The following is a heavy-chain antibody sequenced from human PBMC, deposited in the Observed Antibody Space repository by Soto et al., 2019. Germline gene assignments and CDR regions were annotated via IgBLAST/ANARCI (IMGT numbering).Heavy chain of an antibody. J-gene: IGHJ4*02. Sequence: SETLSLTCTVSGGSVSSGSYYWSWIRQPPGKGLEWIGYIYYSGSTNYNPSLKGRVTISVDTSKNQFSLKLSSVTAADTAVYYCARNGGVYFDYWGQGTLVTVSS. CDR3: ARNGGVYFDY. V-gene: IGHV4-61*01. CDR1: GGSVSSGSYY. CDR2: IYYSGST. D-gene: IGHD1-1*01.